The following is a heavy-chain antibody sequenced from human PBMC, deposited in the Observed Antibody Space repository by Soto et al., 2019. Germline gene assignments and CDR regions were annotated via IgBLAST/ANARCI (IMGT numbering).Heavy chain of an antibody. D-gene: IGHD2-21*02. V-gene: IGHV3-7*04. CDR1: GFTFSSYW. Sequence: GGSLRLSCAASGFTFSSYWMSWVRQAPGKGLEWVANIKQDGSEKYYVDSVKGRFTISRDNAKNSLYLQMNSLRAEDTAVYYCARGFEGDYYYYYYYMDVWGKGTTVTVSS. CDR2: IKQDGSEK. CDR3: ARGFEGDYYYYYYYMDV. J-gene: IGHJ6*03.